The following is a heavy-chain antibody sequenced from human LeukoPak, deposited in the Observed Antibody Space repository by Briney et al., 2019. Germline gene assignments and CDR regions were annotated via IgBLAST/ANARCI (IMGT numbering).Heavy chain of an antibody. CDR3: AKDKGYCGSTSCYTIFDY. Sequence: GGSLRLSCAASGFTFSSYAMSWVRQAPGKGLEWVSAISGSGGSTYYADSVKGRFTISRDNSKNTLYLQMNSLRAEDTAVYYCAKDKGYCGSTSCYTIFDYWGQGTLVTVSS. CDR2: ISGSGGST. V-gene: IGHV3-23*01. D-gene: IGHD2-2*02. J-gene: IGHJ4*02. CDR1: GFTFSSYA.